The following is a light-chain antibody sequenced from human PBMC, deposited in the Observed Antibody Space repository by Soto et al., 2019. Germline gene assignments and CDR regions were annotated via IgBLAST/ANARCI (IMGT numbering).Light chain of an antibody. CDR1: QSISSL. V-gene: IGKV1-5*01. Sequence: DIQMTQSPSTLSASVGDRVTITCRASQSISSLLSWYHQKPVKSPKLRIYDSSSLESGVPSMFSGIGSGTEFTLTISSLQPDDFATDYCQQYNSYWTFGQGTKVDI. CDR2: DSS. J-gene: IGKJ1*01. CDR3: QQYNSYWT.